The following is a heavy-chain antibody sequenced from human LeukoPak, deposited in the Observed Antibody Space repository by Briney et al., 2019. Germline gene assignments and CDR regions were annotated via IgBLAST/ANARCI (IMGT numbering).Heavy chain of an antibody. D-gene: IGHD4-17*01. CDR2: IYHSGST. Sequence: SETLSLTCTVSGYSISSGYYWGWIRQPPGKGLEWIGSIYHSGSTYYNPSLKSRVTISVDTSKNQFSLKLSSVTAADTAVYYCARVYGDFYFDYRGQGTLVTVSS. V-gene: IGHV4-38-2*02. J-gene: IGHJ4*02. CDR3: ARVYGDFYFDY. CDR1: GYSISSGYY.